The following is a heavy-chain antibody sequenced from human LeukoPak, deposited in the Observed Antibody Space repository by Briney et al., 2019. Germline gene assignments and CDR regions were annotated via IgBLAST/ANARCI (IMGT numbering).Heavy chain of an antibody. CDR2: IEGDGSRT. D-gene: IGHD5-12*01. CDR1: GFTFRNYW. J-gene: IGHJ4*02. Sequence: PGGSLRLSCAASGFTFRNYWMHWVRQAPGKGLVWVSSIEGDGSRTNYADSVKGRFTISRDNAENTLYLQMNSLGGEDTAVYFCARATSGTSYEYWGQGTLVTVSS. V-gene: IGHV3-74*01. CDR3: ARATSGTSYEY.